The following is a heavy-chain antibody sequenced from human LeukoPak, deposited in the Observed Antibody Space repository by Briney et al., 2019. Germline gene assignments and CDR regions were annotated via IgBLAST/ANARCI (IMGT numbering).Heavy chain of an antibody. Sequence: GGSLRLSCAASGFTFGDYAMHWVRQAPGKGLEWVSGISWNSGSIGYADSVKGRFTISRDNAKNSLYLQMNSLRAEDTALYYCARVELSIAAAGNYYYMDVWGKGTTVTVSS. CDR1: GFTFGDYA. D-gene: IGHD6-13*01. CDR2: ISWNSGSI. V-gene: IGHV3-9*01. J-gene: IGHJ6*03. CDR3: ARVELSIAAAGNYYYMDV.